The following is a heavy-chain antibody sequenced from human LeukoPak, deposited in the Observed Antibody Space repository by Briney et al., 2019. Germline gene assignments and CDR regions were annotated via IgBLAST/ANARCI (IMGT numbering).Heavy chain of an antibody. Sequence: PSETLSLTCTVSGGSISSSSYYWGWIRQPPGKGLEWIGSIYYSGSTYYNPSLKSRVTISVDPSKNQFPLKLSSVTAADTAVYYCARPYYDFWSGYYNEMSWFDPWGQGTLVTVSS. CDR2: IYYSGST. D-gene: IGHD3-3*01. V-gene: IGHV4-39*06. CDR1: GGSISSSSYY. J-gene: IGHJ5*02. CDR3: ARPYYDFWSGYYNEMSWFDP.